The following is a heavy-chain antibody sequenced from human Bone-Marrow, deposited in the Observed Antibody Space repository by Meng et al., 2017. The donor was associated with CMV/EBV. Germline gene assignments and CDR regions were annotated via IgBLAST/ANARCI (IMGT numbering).Heavy chain of an antibody. D-gene: IGHD6-13*01. J-gene: IGHJ5*02. V-gene: IGHV1-69*10. CDR1: GGTFSSYA. CDR2: IIPILGIA. Sequence: SVKVSCKASGGTFSSYAISWVRQAPGQGLEWMGGIIPILGIANYAQKFQGRVTITADKSTSTAYMELSSLRSEDTAVYYCARDRPDSSSWYWFDPWGHGTLVTVSS. CDR3: ARDRPDSSSWYWFDP.